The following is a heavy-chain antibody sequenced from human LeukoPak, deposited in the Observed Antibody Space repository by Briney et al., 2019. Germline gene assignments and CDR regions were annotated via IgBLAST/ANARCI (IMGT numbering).Heavy chain of an antibody. V-gene: IGHV1-69*01. D-gene: IGHD2-2*01. CDR1: GGTFSSYA. J-gene: IGHJ5*02. CDR2: IIPIFGTA. CDR3: ARDLIVVVPAAWGWFDP. Sequence: SVKVSCKASGGTFSSYAISWVRQAPGQGLEWMGGIIPIFGTANYAQKFQGRVTITADESTSTAYMEPSSLRSEDTAVYYCARDLIVVVPAAWGWFDPWGQGTLVTVSS.